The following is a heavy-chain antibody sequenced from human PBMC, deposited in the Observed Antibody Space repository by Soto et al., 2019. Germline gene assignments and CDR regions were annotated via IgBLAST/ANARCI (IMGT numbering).Heavy chain of an antibody. CDR2: IIPIFGTA. CDR1: GGTFSSYA. D-gene: IGHD3-10*01. Sequence: ASVKVSCKASGGTFSSYAISWVRQAPGQGLEWMGGIIPIFGTANYAQKFQGRVTITADESTSTAYMELSSLRSEDTAVYYCASGPVTYYYYYGMDVWGQGTTVTVSS. CDR3: ASGPVTYYYYYGMDV. V-gene: IGHV1-69*13. J-gene: IGHJ6*02.